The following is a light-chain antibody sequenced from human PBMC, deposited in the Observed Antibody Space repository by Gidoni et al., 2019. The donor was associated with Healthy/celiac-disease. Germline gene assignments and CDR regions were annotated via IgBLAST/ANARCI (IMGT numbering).Light chain of an antibody. Sequence: EIVMTQSPATLSVSPGERATLSCRASQSVSSSLAWYQQKPGQAPRLLIHGASTRPTGIPARFRGSGSGTEFTLTISSLQSEDFAVYYCQQYNDWPPWTFGQGTKVEIK. V-gene: IGKV3-15*01. CDR3: QQYNDWPPWT. CDR1: QSVSSS. CDR2: GAS. J-gene: IGKJ1*01.